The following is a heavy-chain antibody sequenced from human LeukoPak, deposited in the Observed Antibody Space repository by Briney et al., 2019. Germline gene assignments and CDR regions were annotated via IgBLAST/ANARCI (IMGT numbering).Heavy chain of an antibody. CDR1: GFTFSSYA. CDR3: AKGYYDSSGSDAFGI. CDR2: IRGSGGNT. D-gene: IGHD3-22*01. V-gene: IGHV3-23*01. Sequence: GGSLRLSCAASGFTFSSYAMSWVRQAPGKGLEWVSAIRGSGGNTYYADSVKGRFTISRDNSKNTLYLQMNSLRAEDTAVYYCAKGYYDSSGSDAFGIWGQGTMVTVSS. J-gene: IGHJ3*02.